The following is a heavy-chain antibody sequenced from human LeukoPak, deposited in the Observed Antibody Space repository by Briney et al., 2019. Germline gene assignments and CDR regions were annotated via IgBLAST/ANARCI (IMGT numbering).Heavy chain of an antibody. CDR1: GGSISSYY. CDR2: IYTNGYT. J-gene: IGHJ4*02. V-gene: IGHV4-4*07. Sequence: PSETLSLTCTVSGGSISSYYWSWIRQPAGKGVEWIGRIYTNGYTTYTPSLKSRVTISVDTSKNQFSPKLSSVTAADTAVYYCARSCYYDSSGWGGYYFDYWGQGTLVTVSS. CDR3: ARSCYYDSSGWGGYYFDY. D-gene: IGHD3-22*01.